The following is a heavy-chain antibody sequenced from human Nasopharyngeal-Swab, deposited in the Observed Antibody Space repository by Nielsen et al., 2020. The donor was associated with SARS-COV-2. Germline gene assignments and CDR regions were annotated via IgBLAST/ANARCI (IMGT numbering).Heavy chain of an antibody. CDR1: GFIFSNYA. Sequence: GESLKISCAASGFIFSNYAMRWVRQAPGKGLEWVSGISGSGGSTYYADSVKGRFTISRDNFKNMLYLQMNSLRADDTALYYCAKGRYFDSLTTQGAFDVWGQGTLVTVSS. CDR3: AKGRYFDSLTTQGAFDV. CDR2: ISGSGGST. J-gene: IGHJ3*01. D-gene: IGHD3-9*01. V-gene: IGHV3-23*01.